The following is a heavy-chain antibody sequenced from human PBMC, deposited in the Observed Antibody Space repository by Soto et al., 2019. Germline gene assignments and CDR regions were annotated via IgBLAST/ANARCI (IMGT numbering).Heavy chain of an antibody. CDR1: GYTFTSYY. J-gene: IGHJ6*02. V-gene: IGHV1-46*01. CDR2: INPSGGST. D-gene: IGHD2-15*01. Sequence: QVQLVQSGAEVKKPGASVKVSCKASGYTFTSYYMHWVRQAPGQGLEWMGIINPSGGSTSYAQKCQGRVTMTRDTSTSTVYMELSSLRSEDTAVYYCAREGDIVVVVAAQYGMDVWGQGTTVTVSS. CDR3: AREGDIVVVVAAQYGMDV.